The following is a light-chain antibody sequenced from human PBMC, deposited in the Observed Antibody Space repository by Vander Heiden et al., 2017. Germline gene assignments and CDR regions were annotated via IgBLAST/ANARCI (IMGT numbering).Light chain of an antibody. Sequence: SYVLTQPPSVSVAPGQTARITCGGNNMGSKSVHWYQQKPGQAPVLVVYDDSDRPSGIPGRFAGSNSGNTATLTISRVEAGDEADYYCQVWDSSSDNVVFGGGTKLTVL. V-gene: IGLV3-21*02. J-gene: IGLJ2*01. CDR3: QVWDSSSDNVV. CDR1: NMGSKS. CDR2: DDS.